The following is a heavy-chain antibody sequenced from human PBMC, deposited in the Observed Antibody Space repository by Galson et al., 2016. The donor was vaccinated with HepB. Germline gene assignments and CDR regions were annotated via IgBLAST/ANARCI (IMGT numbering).Heavy chain of an antibody. V-gene: IGHV3-13*01. CDR2: IGTAGDT. D-gene: IGHD1-26*01. CDR1: GFTFSDYV. Sequence: SLRLSCAASGFTFSDYVMYWVRQAPGKGLEWVSTIGTAGDTHYPGSVKGRFTTSRENAKNSLYLQMNSLRAEDTAVYYCARQQFAYSGSYYTWEYLDYWGQGTLVTVSS. CDR3: ARQQFAYSGSYYTWEYLDY. J-gene: IGHJ4*02.